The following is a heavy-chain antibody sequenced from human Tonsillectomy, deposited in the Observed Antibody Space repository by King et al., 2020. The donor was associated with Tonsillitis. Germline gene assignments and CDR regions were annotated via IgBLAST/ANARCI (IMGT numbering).Heavy chain of an antibody. V-gene: IGHV3-11*05. J-gene: IGHJ4*02. D-gene: IGHD5-12*01. CDR1: GFTFRDFY. CDR2: ISSSSSPT. CDR3: ARKNGAYDYDY. Sequence: VQLVESGGGLVKRGRSLRLSCAASGFTFRDFYMTWIRQCPGKGLEWVSYISSSSSPTNYADTVKGRFTISRDNVKNSLYLQMISLRAEDTAVYYCARKNGAYDYDYWGQGTLVTVSS.